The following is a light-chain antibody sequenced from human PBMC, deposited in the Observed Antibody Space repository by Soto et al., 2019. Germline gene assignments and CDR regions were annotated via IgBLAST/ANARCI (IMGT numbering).Light chain of an antibody. CDR3: LHYNNYSWT. CDR2: KAS. J-gene: IGKJ1*01. Sequence: DIQMTQSPSTLSASVGDRVTITCRASQSISSWLAWFQQKPGKAPKLLIYKASSLQSGVPSRFSGSGSGTEFTLTISSLQPDDFATYYCLHYNNYSWTFGQGTKVEIK. CDR1: QSISSW. V-gene: IGKV1-5*03.